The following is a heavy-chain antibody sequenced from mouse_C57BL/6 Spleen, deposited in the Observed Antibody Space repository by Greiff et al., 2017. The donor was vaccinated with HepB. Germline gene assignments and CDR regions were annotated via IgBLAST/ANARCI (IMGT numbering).Heavy chain of an antibody. D-gene: IGHD2-3*01. CDR3: TRWGDGYY. J-gene: IGHJ3*01. Sequence: QVQLKESGAELVRPGASVTLSCKASGYTFTDYEMHWVKQTPVHGLEWIGAIDPETGGTAYNQKFKGKAILTADKSSSTAYMELRSLTSEDSAVYYCTRWGDGYYWGQGTLVTVSA. CDR1: GYTFTDYE. V-gene: IGHV1-15*01. CDR2: IDPETGGT.